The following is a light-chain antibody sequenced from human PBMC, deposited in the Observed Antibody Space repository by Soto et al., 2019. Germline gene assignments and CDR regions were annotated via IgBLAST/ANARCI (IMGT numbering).Light chain of an antibody. V-gene: IGLV1-40*01. Sequence: QSVLTQPPSVSGAPGQRVTISCTGSSSNIGAGYDVHWYLQLPGTAPKLLIYGNSNRPSGVPDRFSGSKSGTSASLAITGLQAEDEADYYCQSYDSSLSAWVFGGGTKVTVL. CDR3: QSYDSSLSAWV. CDR1: SSNIGAGYD. CDR2: GNS. J-gene: IGLJ3*02.